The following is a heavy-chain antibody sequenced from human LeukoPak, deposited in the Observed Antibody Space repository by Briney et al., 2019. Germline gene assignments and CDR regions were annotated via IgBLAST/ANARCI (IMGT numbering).Heavy chain of an antibody. CDR3: AKSVKYCSGGSCYRPYYFDY. CDR2: IKQDGSEK. D-gene: IGHD2-15*01. Sequence: PGGSLRLSCAASGFTFSSYWMSWVRQAPGKGLEWVANIKQDGSEKYYVDSVKGRFTISRDNAKNSLYLQMNSLRAEDTAVYYCAKSVKYCSGGSCYRPYYFDYWGQGTLVTVSS. CDR1: GFTFSSYW. J-gene: IGHJ4*02. V-gene: IGHV3-7*02.